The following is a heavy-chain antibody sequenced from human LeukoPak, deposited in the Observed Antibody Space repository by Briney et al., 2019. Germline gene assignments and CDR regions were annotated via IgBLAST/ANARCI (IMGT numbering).Heavy chain of an antibody. CDR2: ISSSSRPI. V-gene: IGHV3-48*01. CDR3: ARDPGLELMITPLDF. J-gene: IGHJ4*02. CDR1: EFTFIGYS. D-gene: IGHD1-26*01. Sequence: GGSLRRSCAAYEFTFIGYSMNWVRQAPGKGLECESYISSSSRPIYYAVSVKGRFTISSDKAKNSLYLQMNSLRAEDTAVYYCARDPGLELMITPLDFWDQGTLVTVPS.